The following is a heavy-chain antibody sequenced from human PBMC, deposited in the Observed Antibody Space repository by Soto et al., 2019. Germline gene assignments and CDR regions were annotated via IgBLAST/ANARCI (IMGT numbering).Heavy chain of an antibody. CDR1: GGSISSYY. V-gene: IGHV4-59*08. D-gene: IGHD3-16*01. CDR2: IYYSGST. CDR3: ARHNGPLYVGYYYDMDV. Sequence: SETLSLTCTVSGGSISSYYWSWIRQPPGKGLEWIGYIYYSGSTNYNPSLKSRVTISVDTSKNQFSLKLSSVTAADTAVYYCARHNGPLYVGYYYDMDVWGQWTTVTVS. J-gene: IGHJ6*02.